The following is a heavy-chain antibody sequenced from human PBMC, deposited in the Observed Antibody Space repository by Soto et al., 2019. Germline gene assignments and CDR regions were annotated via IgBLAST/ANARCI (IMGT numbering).Heavy chain of an antibody. CDR3: ARSYYGSGSYWFYGMDV. D-gene: IGHD3-10*01. V-gene: IGHV1-69*06. CDR2: IIPSFATG. J-gene: IGHJ6*02. Sequence: QVQLVQSGAEVKKPGSSVKVSCKASGGTFGNSAISWVRQAPGQGLEWMGGIIPSFATGNSAPEFQGRLTITADKSTITAYMELSSLRSEDTAVYYCARSYYGSGSYWFYGMDVWGQGTTVTVSS. CDR1: GGTFGNSA.